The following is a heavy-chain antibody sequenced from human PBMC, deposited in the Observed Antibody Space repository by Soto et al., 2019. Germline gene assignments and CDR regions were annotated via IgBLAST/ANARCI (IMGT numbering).Heavy chain of an antibody. V-gene: IGHV3-15*01. CDR2: IKSKTDGGTT. CDR3: TTDSMVVVIPIAPGYFDY. D-gene: IGHD3-22*01. J-gene: IGHJ4*02. CDR1: GFTFSNAW. Sequence: GGSLRLSCAASGFTFSNAWMSWVRQAPGKGLEWVGRIKSKTDGGTTDYAAPVKGRFTISRDDSKNTLYPQMNSLKTEDTAVYYCTTDSMVVVIPIAPGYFDYWGQGTLVTVSS.